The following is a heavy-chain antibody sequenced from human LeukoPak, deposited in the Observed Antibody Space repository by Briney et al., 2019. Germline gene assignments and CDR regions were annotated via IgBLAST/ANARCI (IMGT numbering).Heavy chain of an antibody. V-gene: IGHV4-31*11. D-gene: IGHD3-22*01. J-gene: IGHJ3*01. CDR2: MFYNGNT. CDR3: ARDRDGRGYSFDV. CDR1: GGSISSDAYY. Sequence: SETLSLTCAVSGGSISSDAYYWTWIRQHPGKGMEWIGYMFYNGNTYYNPSLKSRVIISVDSSKTQFSLTLSSVTAADTAMYYCARDRDGRGYSFDVWGQGTMVTVSS.